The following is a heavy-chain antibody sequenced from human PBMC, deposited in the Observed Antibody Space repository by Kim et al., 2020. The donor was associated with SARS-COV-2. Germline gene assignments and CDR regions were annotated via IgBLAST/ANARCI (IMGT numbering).Heavy chain of an antibody. V-gene: IGHV1-2*02. D-gene: IGHD3-10*01. Sequence: ASVKVSCKASGYTFTGYYMHWVRQAPGQGLEWMGWINPISGGTNYAQKSQGRVTMTRDTSISTAYMELSRLRSDDTAVYYCARDGTFSRRAQERITMVRGVIDGMDVWGQGTTVTVSS. CDR2: INPISGGT. J-gene: IGHJ6*02. CDR3: ARDGTFSRRAQERITMVRGVIDGMDV. CDR1: GYTFTGYY.